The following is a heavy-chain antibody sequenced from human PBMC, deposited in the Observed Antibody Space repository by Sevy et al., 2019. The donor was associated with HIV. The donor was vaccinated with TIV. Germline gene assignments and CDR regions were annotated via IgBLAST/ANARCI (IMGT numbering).Heavy chain of an antibody. CDR1: GFIFSNYW. D-gene: IGHD2-2*02. CDR3: ARAGGDTVVVSTAIGILIMDV. V-gene: IGHV3-7*01. J-gene: IGHJ6*02. Sequence: GGSLRLSCTASGFIFSNYWMSWVRQAPGKGLEWAANIKQDGSEKYYVDSVKRRFTISRDNTKNSLYLQMNSLRAEDTAVYYCARAGGDTVVVSTAIGILIMDVWGQGTTVTVSS. CDR2: IKQDGSEK.